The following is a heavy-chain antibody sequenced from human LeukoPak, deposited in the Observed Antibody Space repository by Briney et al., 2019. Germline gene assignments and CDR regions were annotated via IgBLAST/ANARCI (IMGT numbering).Heavy chain of an antibody. Sequence: GASVKVSCKASGGTFSSYAISWVRQAPGQGLEWMGRIIPIFGTANYAQKFQGRVTITTDESTSTAYMELSSLRSEDTAVYYCARGFSSSSYHFDYWGQGPLVTVSS. D-gene: IGHD6-13*01. J-gene: IGHJ4*02. CDR2: IIPIFGTA. V-gene: IGHV1-69*05. CDR1: GGTFSSYA. CDR3: ARGFSSSSYHFDY.